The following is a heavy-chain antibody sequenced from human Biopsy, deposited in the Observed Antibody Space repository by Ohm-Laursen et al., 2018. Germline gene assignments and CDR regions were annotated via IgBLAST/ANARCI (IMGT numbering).Heavy chain of an antibody. CDR2: IYHSGIT. Sequence: TLSLTCTVSWGAISTDGYYWSWIRQHPGKGLEWIAYIYHSGITFSNPSLGSRITISVNTSANRFSLSLTSVTAADTAVYYCARVEGEQLINSGMDVWGQGTTVTVSS. CDR3: ARVEGEQLINSGMDV. V-gene: IGHV4-31*03. J-gene: IGHJ6*02. CDR1: WGAISTDGYY. D-gene: IGHD1-1*01.